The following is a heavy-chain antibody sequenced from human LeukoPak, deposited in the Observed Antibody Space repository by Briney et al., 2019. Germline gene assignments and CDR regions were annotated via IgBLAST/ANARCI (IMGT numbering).Heavy chain of an antibody. CDR2: FYADGST. CDR3: ARGDGYNFFDS. Sequence: GGSLRLSCAASGFTLSSNYMSWVRQAPGKGLEWVSVFYADGSTYYADSAKGRFTISRDNSKNTLYLQMNSLRAEDTAVYYCARGDGYNFFDSWGQGTLVTVSS. V-gene: IGHV3-66*01. CDR1: GFTLSSNY. J-gene: IGHJ4*02. D-gene: IGHD5-24*01.